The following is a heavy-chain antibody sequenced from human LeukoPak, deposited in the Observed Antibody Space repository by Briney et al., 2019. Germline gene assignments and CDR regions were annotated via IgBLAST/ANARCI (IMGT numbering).Heavy chain of an antibody. V-gene: IGHV1-69*13. D-gene: IGHD6-19*01. Sequence: ASVKVSCKASGGTFSSYAISWVRQAPGQGLEWMGGIIPIFGTANYAQKFQGRVTITADESTSTAYMELSSLRSEDTAVYYCARDLDSERTYSSGWRWGQGTLVTVSS. CDR1: GGTFSSYA. CDR2: IIPIFGTA. CDR3: ARDLDSERTYSSGWR. J-gene: IGHJ4*02.